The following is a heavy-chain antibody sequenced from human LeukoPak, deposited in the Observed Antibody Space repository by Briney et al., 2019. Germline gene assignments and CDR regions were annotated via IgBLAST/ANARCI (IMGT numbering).Heavy chain of an antibody. V-gene: IGHV5-51*03. CDR2: IYPGDSDT. CDR3: ARVTGSSGNWFDP. CDR1: GYSFTSYW. D-gene: IGHD6-6*01. Sequence: GESLKISCKGSGYSFTSYWIGWVRQMPGKGLEWMGIIYPGDSDTRYSPSFQGQVTMSADKSISTAYPQWSSLKASDTAMYYCARVTGSSGNWFDPWGQGTLVTVSS. J-gene: IGHJ5*02.